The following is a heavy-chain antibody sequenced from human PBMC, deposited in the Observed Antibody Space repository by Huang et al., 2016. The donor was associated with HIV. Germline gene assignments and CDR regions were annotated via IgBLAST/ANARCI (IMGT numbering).Heavy chain of an antibody. Sequence: QIQLVQSGPEVTKPGASVKVSCKASGYTFSISGISWVRQAPGQGPEWMGWVSADSGYTNYSQKFQGRVNMTADTSASTAYMDLRSLTSDDTAVYYCARVPSDHFSDYWGQGTLVTVSS. CDR3: ARVPSDHFSDY. J-gene: IGHJ4*02. CDR1: GYTFSISG. CDR2: VSADSGYT. V-gene: IGHV1-18*01.